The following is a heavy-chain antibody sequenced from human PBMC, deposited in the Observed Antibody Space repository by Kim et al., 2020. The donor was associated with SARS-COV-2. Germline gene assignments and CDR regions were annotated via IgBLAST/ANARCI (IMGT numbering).Heavy chain of an antibody. CDR3: ARGRYSSSWGNWFDP. V-gene: IGHV4-34*01. J-gene: IGHJ5*02. CDR1: GGSFSGYY. D-gene: IGHD6-6*01. CDR2: INHSGST. Sequence: SETLSLTCAVYGGSFSGYYWSWIRQPPGKGLEWIGEINHSGSTNYNPSLKSRVTISVDTSKNQFSLKLSSVTAADTAVYYCARGRYSSSWGNWFDPWGQGTLVTVSS.